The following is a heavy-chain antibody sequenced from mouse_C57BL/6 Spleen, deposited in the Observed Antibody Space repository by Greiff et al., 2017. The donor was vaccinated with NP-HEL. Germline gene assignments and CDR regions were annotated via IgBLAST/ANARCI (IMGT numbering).Heavy chain of an antibody. CDR1: GFTFSDYY. V-gene: IGHV5-12*01. Sequence: EVQLQESGGGLVQPGGSLKLSCAASGFTFSDYYMYWVRQTPEKRLEWVAYISNGGGSTYYPDTLKCTFTFSRDNAKNTLYLQMIRLKSEDTAMYYCARRDYDGWYFDVWGTGTTVTVSS. CDR2: ISNGGGST. CDR3: ARRDYDGWYFDV. D-gene: IGHD2-4*01. J-gene: IGHJ1*03.